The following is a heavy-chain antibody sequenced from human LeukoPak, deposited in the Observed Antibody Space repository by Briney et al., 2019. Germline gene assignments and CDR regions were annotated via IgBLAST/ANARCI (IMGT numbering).Heavy chain of an antibody. CDR1: GGSFSGYY. CDR3: ARLTGYSSESWFDP. Sequence: SEALSLTCAVYGGSFSGYYWSWIRQPPGKGLEWIGEINHSGSTNYNPSLKSRVTISVDTSKNQFSLKLSSVTAADTAVYYCARLTGYSSESWFDPWGQGTLVTVSS. J-gene: IGHJ5*02. CDR2: INHSGST. V-gene: IGHV4-34*01. D-gene: IGHD3-9*01.